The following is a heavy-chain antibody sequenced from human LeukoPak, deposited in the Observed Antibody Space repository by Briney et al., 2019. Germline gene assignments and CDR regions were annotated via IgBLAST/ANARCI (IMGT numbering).Heavy chain of an antibody. V-gene: IGHV4-30-4*01. CDR3: ASYGDYLREFDY. J-gene: IGHJ4*02. CDR1: GGSISSGDYY. CDR2: IYYSGST. Sequence: SETLSLTCTVSGGSISSGDYYWSWIRQPPGKGLEWVGYIYYSGSTYYNPSLKSRVTISVDTSKNQFSLKLSSVTAADTAVYYCASYGDYLREFDYWGQGTLVTVS. D-gene: IGHD4-17*01.